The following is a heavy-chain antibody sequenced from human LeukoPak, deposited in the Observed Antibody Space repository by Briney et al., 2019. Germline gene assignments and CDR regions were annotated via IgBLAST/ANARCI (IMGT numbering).Heavy chain of an antibody. CDR2: ISGSGGST. CDR1: GFTFSSYG. Sequence: GGSLRLSCAASGFTFSSYGMSWVRQAPGKGLEWVSAISGSGGSTYYADSVKGRFTIFRDNSKNTLYLQMNSLRAEDTAVYYCVVVAATTSKVDYWGQGTLVTVSS. J-gene: IGHJ4*02. D-gene: IGHD2-15*01. CDR3: VVVAATTSKVDY. V-gene: IGHV3-23*01.